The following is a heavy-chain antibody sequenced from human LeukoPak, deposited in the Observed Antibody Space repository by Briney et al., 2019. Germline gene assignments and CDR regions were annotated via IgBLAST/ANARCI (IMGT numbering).Heavy chain of an antibody. Sequence: ESGPTLVKPTQTLTLTCTFSGFSLSTSGVGVGWIRQPPGKALEWLALIYWNDDKRYSPSLKSRLTITKDTSKNQVVLTMTHMDPVDTATYYCAHRLPVPYKWNDKRGYNWFDPWGQGTLVTVSS. CDR3: AHRLPVPYKWNDKRGYNWFDP. V-gene: IGHV2-5*01. CDR2: IYWNDDK. CDR1: GFSLSTSGVG. J-gene: IGHJ5*02. D-gene: IGHD1-1*01.